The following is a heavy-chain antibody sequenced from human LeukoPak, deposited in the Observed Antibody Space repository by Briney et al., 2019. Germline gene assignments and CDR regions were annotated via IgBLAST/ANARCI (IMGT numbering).Heavy chain of an antibody. CDR1: GFTFSSYG. CDR2: IRYDGSNK. D-gene: IGHD3-3*01. J-gene: IGHJ4*02. V-gene: IGHV3-30*02. CDR3: ARLREIPVFGVVTKSTSYFDY. Sequence: GGSLRLSCAASGFTFSSYGMHWVRQAPGKGLEWVAFIRYDGSNKYYADSVKGRFTISRDNAKNSLYLQMNSLRAEDTAVYYCARLREIPVFGVVTKSTSYFDYWGQGTLVTVSS.